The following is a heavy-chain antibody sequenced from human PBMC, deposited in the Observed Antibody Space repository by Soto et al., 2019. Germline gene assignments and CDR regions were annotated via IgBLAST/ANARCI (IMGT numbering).Heavy chain of an antibody. CDR3: ATLAVAGPDY. V-gene: IGHV4-31*03. D-gene: IGHD6-19*01. CDR2: IYYSGST. Sequence: QVQLQESGPGLVKPSQTLSLTCTVSGGSISSGGYYWSWIRQHPGKGLEWIGYIYYSGSTYYNPSLTSRVTISVATSKNQFSLKLSSVPAADTAVYYCATLAVAGPDYWGQGTLVTVSS. CDR1: GGSISSGGYY. J-gene: IGHJ4*02.